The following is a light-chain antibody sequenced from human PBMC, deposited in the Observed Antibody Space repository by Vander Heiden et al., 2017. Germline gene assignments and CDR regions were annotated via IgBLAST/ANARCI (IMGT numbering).Light chain of an antibody. V-gene: IGKV1-39*01. CDR1: QSMSSY. CDR3: QQSDSSPYT. CDR2: AAA. J-gene: IGKJ2*01. Sequence: DIQMTQSPSSLSASVGDRVTITCRASQSMSSYLNWYQQKPGKAPNLLIYAAATLQSGVPSRFSGSGSGTDFTLTISRRQPEDFATYYCQQSDSSPYTFGQGTKLEIK.